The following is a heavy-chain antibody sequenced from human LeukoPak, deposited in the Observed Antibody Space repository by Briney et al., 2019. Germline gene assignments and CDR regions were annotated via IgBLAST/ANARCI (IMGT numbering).Heavy chain of an antibody. J-gene: IGHJ4*02. CDR3: AKGGYSGYDLSLPFDY. CDR2: ISGSGGST. V-gene: IGHV3-23*01. D-gene: IGHD5-12*01. Sequence: GGSLRLSCAASGFTFSSYAMSCVRQAPGKGLEWVSAISGSGGSTYYADSVKGRFTISRDNSKNTLYLQMNSLRAEDTAVYYCAKGGYSGYDLSLPFDYWGQGTLVTVSS. CDR1: GFTFSSYA.